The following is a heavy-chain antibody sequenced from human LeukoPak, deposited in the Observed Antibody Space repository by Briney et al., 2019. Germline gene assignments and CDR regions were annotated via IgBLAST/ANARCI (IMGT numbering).Heavy chain of an antibody. Sequence: SVKVPCKASGGTFSSYAISWVRQAPGQGLEWMGGIIPIFGTANYAQKFQGRVTITADESTSTAYMELSSLRSEDTAVYYCARGAVLRYFDWQYYFDYWGQGTLVTVSS. V-gene: IGHV1-69*13. J-gene: IGHJ4*02. CDR3: ARGAVLRYFDWQYYFDY. CDR2: IIPIFGTA. D-gene: IGHD3-9*01. CDR1: GGTFSSYA.